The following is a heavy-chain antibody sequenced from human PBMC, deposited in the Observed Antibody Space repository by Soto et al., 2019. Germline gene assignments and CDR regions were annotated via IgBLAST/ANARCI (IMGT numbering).Heavy chain of an antibody. J-gene: IGHJ6*04. D-gene: IGHD6-13*01. CDR3: AIPRPSLLLSADYGMEV. V-gene: IGHV3-23*01. Sequence: PGGSLRLSCAASGFTFSSYAMRWVRQAPGKGLEWVSAISGSGGSTYYADSVKGRFTISRDNSKNTLYLQMNSLRSEDTAAYYCAIPRPSLLLSADYGMEVCGKGTKVTVS. CDR2: ISGSGGST. CDR1: GFTFSSYA.